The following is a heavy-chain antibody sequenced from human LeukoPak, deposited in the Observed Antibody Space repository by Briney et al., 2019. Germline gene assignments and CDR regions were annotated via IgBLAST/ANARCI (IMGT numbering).Heavy chain of an antibody. CDR1: GFTFDDYD. J-gene: IGHJ2*01. CDR3: AREGIAVAGITTNWYFDL. CDR2: LNWNGGST. V-gene: IGHV3-20*04. D-gene: IGHD6-19*01. Sequence: GGSLRLSCAASGFTFDDYDMSWVRQAPGKGLEWVSGLNWNGGSTGYADSVRGRFTISRDTAKNSLYLQMNSLRAEDTALYYCAREGIAVAGITTNWYFDLWGRGTLVTVSS.